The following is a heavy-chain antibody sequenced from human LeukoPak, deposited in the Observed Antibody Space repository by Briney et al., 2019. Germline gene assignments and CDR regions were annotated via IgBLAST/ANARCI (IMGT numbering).Heavy chain of an antibody. V-gene: IGHV1-69*04. CDR1: GGTFSSYA. CDR2: IIPILGIA. J-gene: IGHJ4*02. D-gene: IGHD3-22*01. Sequence: SVKVSCKASGGTFSSYAISWVRQAPGQGLEWMGRIIPILGIANYAQKFQGRVTITADKPTSTAYMELSSLRSEDTAVYYCAGDSSGYSPDYWGQGTLVTVSS. CDR3: AGDSSGYSPDY.